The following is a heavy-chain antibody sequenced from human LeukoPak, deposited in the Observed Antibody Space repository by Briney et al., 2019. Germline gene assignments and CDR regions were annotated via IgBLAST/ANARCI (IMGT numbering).Heavy chain of an antibody. Sequence: ASVKVSCKASGYTFTSYDINWVRQATGQGLEWMGWMNPNSGNTGYAQKFQGRVTMTRNTSISTAYMELSSLRSEDTAVYYRATEVTMVRGVSADYWGQGTLVTVSS. D-gene: IGHD3-10*01. CDR1: GYTFTSYD. CDR3: ATEVTMVRGVSADY. CDR2: MNPNSGNT. V-gene: IGHV1-8*01. J-gene: IGHJ4*02.